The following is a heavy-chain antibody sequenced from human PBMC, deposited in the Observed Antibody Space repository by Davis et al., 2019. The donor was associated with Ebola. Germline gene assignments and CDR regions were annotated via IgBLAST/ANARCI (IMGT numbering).Heavy chain of an antibody. CDR1: GFTFGDYA. D-gene: IGHD3-22*01. CDR3: TAYDSTFRNY. V-gene: IGHV3-43D*03. J-gene: IGHJ4*02. Sequence: GESLKISCAASGFTFGDYAMHWVRQAPGKGLEWVSLISWDGRSTAYADSVRDRFSISRDNSRNFLYLQMNGLRAEDTALYYCTAYDSTFRNYWGQVTLVTVSS. CDR2: ISWDGRST.